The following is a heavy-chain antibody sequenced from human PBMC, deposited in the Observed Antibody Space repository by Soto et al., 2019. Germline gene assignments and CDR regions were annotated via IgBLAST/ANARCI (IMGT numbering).Heavy chain of an antibody. D-gene: IGHD2-21*02. J-gene: IGHJ6*02. CDR2: ISSNGGIT. Sequence: EVQLVESGGGLVPPGGSLRLSCAASGFTFSSYAMHWVRQAPGKGLEYVSAISSNGGITYYANSVKGRFTISRGNSKTALYVQMGRLRAEDMAVYYCAREGAHIVVVTAIPGLYGMDVWGQGTTVPVSS. CDR3: AREGAHIVVVTAIPGLYGMDV. CDR1: GFTFSSYA. V-gene: IGHV3-64*01.